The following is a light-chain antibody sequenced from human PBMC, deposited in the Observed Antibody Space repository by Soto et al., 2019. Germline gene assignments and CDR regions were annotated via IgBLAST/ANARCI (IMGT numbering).Light chain of an antibody. CDR2: GAS. V-gene: IGKV3-11*01. CDR1: QSVSSH. J-gene: IGKJ4*01. CDR3: QQRSNWPPGT. Sequence: EIVMTQSPATLSVSPGESATLSCRASQSVSSHLGWFQHKPGQVPRLLIYGASHRVPGIPARFSGSGSGTDFTLTISSLEPEDFAVYYCQQRSNWPPGTFGGGTKVDIK.